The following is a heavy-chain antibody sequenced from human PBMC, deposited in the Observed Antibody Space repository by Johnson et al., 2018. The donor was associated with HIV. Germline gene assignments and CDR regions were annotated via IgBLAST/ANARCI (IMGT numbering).Heavy chain of an antibody. CDR1: GFTFRNYL. J-gene: IGHJ3*02. Sequence: QVQLVESGGGLVQPGGSLRLSCAASGFTFRNYLMSWVRQAPGKGLEWVAVISYDGSNKYYADSVKGRFTISRDNSKNTLYVQMNSLRAEDTALYYCARGGGQWLVPWVLGAFDIWGQGTMVTVSS. CDR2: ISYDGSNK. D-gene: IGHD6-19*01. V-gene: IGHV3-30-3*01. CDR3: ARGGGQWLVPWVLGAFDI.